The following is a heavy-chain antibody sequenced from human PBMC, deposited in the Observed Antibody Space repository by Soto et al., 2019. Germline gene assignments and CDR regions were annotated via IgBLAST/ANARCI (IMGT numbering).Heavy chain of an antibody. D-gene: IGHD6-19*01. CDR1: GGSISSYF. J-gene: IGHJ4*02. CDR3: ARGLHSSGWYSPNY. Sequence: SETLSLTCTVSGGSISSYFWSWIRQSPGKGLEWIGYIYYNGNTNYNPSLTSRVTISVDTSKNQFSLKLSSVTAADTAVYYCARGLHSSGWYSPNYWGQGTLVTVS. V-gene: IGHV4-59*12. CDR2: IYYNGNT.